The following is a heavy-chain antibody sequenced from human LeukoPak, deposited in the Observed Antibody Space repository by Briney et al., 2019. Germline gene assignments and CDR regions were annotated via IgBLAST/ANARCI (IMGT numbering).Heavy chain of an antibody. D-gene: IGHD6-19*01. CDR3: ARVGYSSGWYDTWYFDL. J-gene: IGHJ2*01. CDR2: GDYSGGT. V-gene: IGHV4-59*01. CDR1: GVSISSYY. Sequence: SETLSLTCTVSGVSISSYYWSWIRQPPGKGLEWIASGDYSGGTYYNPSLESRVAISADMSKKQISLKLSSVTAADTAVYYCARVGYSSGWYDTWYFDLWGRGTLVTVSS.